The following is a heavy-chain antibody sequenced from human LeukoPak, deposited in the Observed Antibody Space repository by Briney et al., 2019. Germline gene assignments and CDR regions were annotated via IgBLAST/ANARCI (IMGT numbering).Heavy chain of an antibody. CDR3: ARDSPSRGNLFDY. J-gene: IGHJ4*02. Sequence: EASVKVSCKASGGTFSSYAISWVRQAPGQGLEWMGGIIPIFGTANYAQKFQGRVTMTRDTSTSTVYMELSSLRSEDTAVYYCARDSPSRGNLFDYWGQGTLVTVSS. CDR1: GGTFSSYA. CDR2: IIPIFGTA. V-gene: IGHV1-69*05. D-gene: IGHD1-14*01.